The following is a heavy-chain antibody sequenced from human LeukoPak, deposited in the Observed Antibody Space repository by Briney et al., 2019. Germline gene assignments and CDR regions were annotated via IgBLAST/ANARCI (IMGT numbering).Heavy chain of an antibody. CDR1: GYTLTELC. Sequence: ASVNVSWKVSGYTLTELCMHWVRQAPGKGIEWMGGFDPEDGETIYAQKFQGRVTMTEDTSTDTAYMELSSLRSEDTAVYYCATDTSYSGSLGAFDYWGQGTLVTVSS. V-gene: IGHV1-24*01. J-gene: IGHJ4*02. D-gene: IGHD1-26*01. CDR3: ATDTSYSGSLGAFDY. CDR2: FDPEDGET.